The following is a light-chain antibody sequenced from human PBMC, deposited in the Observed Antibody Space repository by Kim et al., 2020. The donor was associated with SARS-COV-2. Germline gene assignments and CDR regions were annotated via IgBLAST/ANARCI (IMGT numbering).Light chain of an antibody. CDR3: SSYTGSSTWV. V-gene: IGLV2-14*03. CDR1: SSDIGGYNY. CDR2: AVS. Sequence: GQSITISCTGSSSDIGGYNYVSWYQQYPGKAPKLIIYAVSKRPSGVSNRFSGSKSGNTASLTISGLQAGDEADYYCSSYTGSSTWVFGGGTKVTVL. J-gene: IGLJ3*02.